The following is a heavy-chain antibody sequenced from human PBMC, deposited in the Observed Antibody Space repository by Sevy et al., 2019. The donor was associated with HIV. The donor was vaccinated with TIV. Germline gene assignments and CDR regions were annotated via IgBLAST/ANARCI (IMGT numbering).Heavy chain of an antibody. CDR2: INAGNGNT. V-gene: IGHV1-3*01. J-gene: IGHJ6*02. CDR3: ARDGIPGIAVAGLHGMDV. D-gene: IGHD6-19*01. Sequence: ASVKVSCKASGYTFTSYAMHWVRQAPGQRLEWMGWINAGNGNTKYSQKFQGRVTITRDTSASTAYMELSSLRSEDTAVYYCARDGIPGIAVAGLHGMDVRGQGTTVTVSS. CDR1: GYTFTSYA.